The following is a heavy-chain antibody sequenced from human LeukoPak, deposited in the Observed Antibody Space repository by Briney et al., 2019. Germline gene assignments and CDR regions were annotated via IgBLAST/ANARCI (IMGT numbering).Heavy chain of an antibody. CDR3: AREGSRDFWSGPVYYFDY. CDR2: IHYSGST. CDR1: GYSISTGYY. D-gene: IGHD3-3*01. V-gene: IGHV4-61*01. J-gene: IGHJ4*02. Sequence: ETLSLTCTVSGYSISTGYYWSWIRQPPGKGLEWIGYIHYSGSTYYNPSLTSRVTISVDTSKNQFSLRLSSVTAADTAVYYCAREGSRDFWSGPVYYFDYWGQGTLVTVSS.